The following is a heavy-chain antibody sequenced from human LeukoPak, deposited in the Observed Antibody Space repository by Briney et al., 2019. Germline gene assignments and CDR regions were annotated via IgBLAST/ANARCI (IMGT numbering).Heavy chain of an antibody. J-gene: IGHJ4*02. Sequence: SQTLSLTCAISGDSVSSNTAAWNWFRQSPSRGLEWLGRTYDRSTWSNHYAVSVQSRITITPDTSKNQFSLHLNSVTPEDTAVYYCARDWSGGSCFDYWGQGTLVTASA. D-gene: IGHD2-15*01. CDR1: GDSVSSNTAA. CDR3: ARDWSGGSCFDY. V-gene: IGHV6-1*01. CDR2: TYDRSTWSN.